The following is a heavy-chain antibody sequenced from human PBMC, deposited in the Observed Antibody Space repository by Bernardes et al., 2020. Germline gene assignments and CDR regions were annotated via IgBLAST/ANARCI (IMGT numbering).Heavy chain of an antibody. D-gene: IGHD3-16*01. V-gene: IGHV1-69*06. J-gene: IGHJ4*02. CDR3: ARASDYRDYYFDY. CDR2: IIPIFGTA. Sequence: SVKVSCKASGGTFSSYAIIWVRQAPGQGLEWMGGIIPIFGTANYAQKFQGRVTITADKSTSTAYMELSSLRSEDTAVYYCARASDYRDYYFDYWGQGTLVTVSS. CDR1: GGTFSSYA.